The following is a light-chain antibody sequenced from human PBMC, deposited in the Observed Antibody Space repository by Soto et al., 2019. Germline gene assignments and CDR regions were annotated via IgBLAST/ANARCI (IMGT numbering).Light chain of an antibody. CDR1: QGVTTN. V-gene: IGKV3-15*01. Sequence: EIVMTQSPATLSVSPGGRATLSWMAGQGVTTNFACYQQKSGQSPRLLIYDVTIRATGVPARFSGTASETDFTLTISGLQSEDSAVYFCQQYNNWPFSFGQGTRLEI. CDR3: QQYNNWPFS. J-gene: IGKJ5*01. CDR2: DVT.